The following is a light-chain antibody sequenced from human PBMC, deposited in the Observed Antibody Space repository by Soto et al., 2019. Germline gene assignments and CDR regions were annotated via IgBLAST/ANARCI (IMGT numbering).Light chain of an antibody. CDR1: QSVSSY. J-gene: IGKJ1*01. CDR3: QQRSNWPLTWT. Sequence: EIVLTQSPATLSVSPGERATLSCRASQSVSSYLAWYQQKPGQAPRLLIYDASNRATGIPARFSGSGSGTDFTLTISSLEPEDFAVYYCQQRSNWPLTWTFGQGTKVEIK. V-gene: IGKV3-11*01. CDR2: DAS.